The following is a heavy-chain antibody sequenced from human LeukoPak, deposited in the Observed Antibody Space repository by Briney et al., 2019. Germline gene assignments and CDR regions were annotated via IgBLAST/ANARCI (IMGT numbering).Heavy chain of an antibody. D-gene: IGHD5-24*01. J-gene: IGHJ4*02. CDR2: IYYSGST. V-gene: IGHV4-31*03. CDR3: ARLRDGRPNGVIDY. CDR1: GGSISSGGYY. Sequence: SETLSLTCTVSGGSISSGGYYWSWIRQHPGKGLEWIGYIYYSGSTYYNPSLKSRVTISVDTSKNQFSLKLSSVTAADTAVYYCARLRDGRPNGVIDYWGQGTLVIVSS.